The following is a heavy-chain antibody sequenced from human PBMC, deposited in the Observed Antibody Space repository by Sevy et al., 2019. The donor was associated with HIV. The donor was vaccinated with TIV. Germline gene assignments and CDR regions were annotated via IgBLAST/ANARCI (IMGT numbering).Heavy chain of an antibody. CDR1: GFGFGYHG. D-gene: IGHD1-1*01. Sequence: GGLLRLSLPASGFGFGYHGWTWVRQAPGKGPEGVANIKPHGREKNYVDSVKGRFTISRENAKKTLFLQMNSPRAEDTGVYYCRTWAQQLLRDLWGQGTLVTVSS. CDR3: RTWAQQLLRDL. CDR2: IKPHGREK. V-gene: IGHV3-7*01. J-gene: IGHJ4*02.